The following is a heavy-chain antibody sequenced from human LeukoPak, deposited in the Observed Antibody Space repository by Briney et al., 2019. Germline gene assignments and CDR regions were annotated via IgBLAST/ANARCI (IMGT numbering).Heavy chain of an antibody. J-gene: IGHJ6*02. CDR1: GYTFTRYY. CDR2: INPNSGGT. Sequence: ASVKVSCKASGYTFTRYYMHWVRQAPGQGLEWMGWINPNSGGTNYAQKFQGRVTMTRDTSISTAYMELSRLRSDDTAVYYCARDPSSSWAIYGMDVWGQGTTVTVSS. CDR3: ARDPSSSWAIYGMDV. D-gene: IGHD6-13*01. V-gene: IGHV1-2*02.